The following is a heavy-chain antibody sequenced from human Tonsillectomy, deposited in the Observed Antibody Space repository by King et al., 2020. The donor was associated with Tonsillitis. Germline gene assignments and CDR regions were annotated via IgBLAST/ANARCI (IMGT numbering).Heavy chain of an antibody. Sequence: VQLVESGGGVVQPGRSLRLSCAASGFTFSNYALHWVRQAPGKGLEWVAIISYNGTNKYYADSMKGRFTISRDNSKNTLYLQMNSLRAEDTAVYYCARTWGNALLWFGELLDYWGQGTLVTVSS. CDR2: ISYNGTNK. D-gene: IGHD3-10*01. J-gene: IGHJ4*02. CDR1: GFTFSNYA. V-gene: IGHV3-30-3*01. CDR3: ARTWGNALLWFGELLDY.